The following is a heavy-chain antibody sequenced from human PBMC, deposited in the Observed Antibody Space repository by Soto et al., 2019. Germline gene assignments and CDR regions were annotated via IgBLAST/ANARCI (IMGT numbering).Heavy chain of an antibody. CDR2: IIPLLGST. CDR3: ATTDGPYFYDVIDV. CDR1: GGPFSSQA. J-gene: IGHJ6*02. D-gene: IGHD2-8*01. V-gene: IGHV1-69*01. Sequence: QVQVEQSGAEVKKPGSSLKVSCKTSGGPFSSQAFNWVRQARGHGLEWMGGIIPLLGSTTYAQKFQDRVTLTADESTSTVYTELRSLRAEDTATYFCATTDGPYFYDVIDVWGRGPTVNASS.